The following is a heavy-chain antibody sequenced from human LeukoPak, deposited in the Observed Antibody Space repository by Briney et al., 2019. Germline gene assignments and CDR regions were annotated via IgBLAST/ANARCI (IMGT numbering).Heavy chain of an antibody. CDR1: GFTFSSSA. V-gene: IGHV3-23*01. CDR3: AKDRYYYDSSGYHGSIDY. CDR2: ISGSGGST. Sequence: PGGSLRLSCAASGFTFSSSAMSWVRQAPGKGLEWVSSISGSGGSTYYADSVKGRFTISRDNSKNTLYLQMNSLRAEDTAVYYCAKDRYYYDSSGYHGSIDYWGQGTLVTVSS. J-gene: IGHJ4*02. D-gene: IGHD3-22*01.